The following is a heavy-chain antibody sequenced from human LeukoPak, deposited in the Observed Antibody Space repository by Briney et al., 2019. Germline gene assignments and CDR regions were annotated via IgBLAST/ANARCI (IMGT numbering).Heavy chain of an antibody. Sequence: ASVKVSCKASGYTFTSYGISWVRQAPGQGLEWMGWINPNSGGTNYAQKFQGRVTMTRDTSISTAYMELSRLRSDDTAVYYCASGGTYCGGDCPYYFDYWGQGTLVTVSS. V-gene: IGHV1-2*02. D-gene: IGHD2-21*02. CDR3: ASGGTYCGGDCPYYFDY. J-gene: IGHJ4*02. CDR1: GYTFTSYG. CDR2: INPNSGGT.